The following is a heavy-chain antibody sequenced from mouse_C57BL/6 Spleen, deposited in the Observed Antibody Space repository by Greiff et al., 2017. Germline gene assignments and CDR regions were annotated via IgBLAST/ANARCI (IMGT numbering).Heavy chain of an antibody. CDR2: IYPGDGDT. CDR3: ARWAGTEDYFDY. J-gene: IGHJ2*01. V-gene: IGHV1-82*01. D-gene: IGHD4-1*01. Sequence: QVQLQQSGPELVKPGASVKISCKASGYAFSSSWMNWVKQRPGKGLEWIGRIYPGDGDTNYNGKFKGKATLTEDKSSSTAYMQLSSLTSEDSAVYFCARWAGTEDYFDYWGQGTTLTVAS. CDR1: GYAFSSSW.